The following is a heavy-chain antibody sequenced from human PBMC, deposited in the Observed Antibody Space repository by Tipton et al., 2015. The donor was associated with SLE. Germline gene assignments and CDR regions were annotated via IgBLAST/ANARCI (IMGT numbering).Heavy chain of an antibody. J-gene: IGHJ6*03. CDR2: IIPIFGTA. D-gene: IGHD3/OR15-3a*01. V-gene: IGHV1-69*15. CDR1: GDTFSTYG. Sequence: QSGAEVKKPGSSVKVSCKASGDTFSTYGISWVRQAPRQGLEWMGKIIPIFGTATYAEKFQGRVTITADESTSTAYMELTSLRSEDTAVYYCARDGRAYYYYYMDVWGKGTTVTVSS. CDR3: ARDGRAYYYYYMDV.